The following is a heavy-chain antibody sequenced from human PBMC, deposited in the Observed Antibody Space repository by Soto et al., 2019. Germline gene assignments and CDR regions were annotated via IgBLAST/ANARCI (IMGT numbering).Heavy chain of an antibody. Sequence: SETLSLTCSVPGGTISSSSYYWGWIRQPPGKELEWIGSIYYSGNTYYNPSLKSRVTISVDTSKNQFSLKLSSVTAADRAVYCCARGCSGWYYFDYWGQGTLVTVSS. CDR1: GGTISSSSYY. CDR3: ARGCSGWYYFDY. V-gene: IGHV4-39*01. D-gene: IGHD6-19*01. CDR2: IYYSGNT. J-gene: IGHJ4*02.